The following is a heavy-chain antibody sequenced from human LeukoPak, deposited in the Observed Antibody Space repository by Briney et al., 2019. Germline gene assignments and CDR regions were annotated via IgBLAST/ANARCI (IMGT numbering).Heavy chain of an antibody. CDR3: ARVGHGAAAHFDD. CDR1: GGSISSGSDY. Sequence: SQTLSLTCTVSGGSISSGSDYWSWIRQPPGKGLEWIGRIYTTGSTNYNPSLKSRVTISVDTSKNQFSLTLSSVTAADTAVYYCARVGHGAAAHFDDWSQGTLVTVYS. CDR2: IYTTGST. V-gene: IGHV4-61*02. J-gene: IGHJ4*02. D-gene: IGHD6-13*01.